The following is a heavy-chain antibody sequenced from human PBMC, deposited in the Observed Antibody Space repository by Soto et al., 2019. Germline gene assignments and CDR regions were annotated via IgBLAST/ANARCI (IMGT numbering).Heavy chain of an antibody. V-gene: IGHV4-39*07. CDR1: GGSISSSSYY. J-gene: IGHJ5*02. Sequence: PSETLSFTCTVSGGSISSSSYYWGWIRQPPGKGLEWIGYIYHSGSTYYNPSLKSRVTISVDRSKNQFSLKLSSVTAADTAVYYCARVPGPWGQGTLVTVSS. CDR3: ARVPGP. CDR2: IYHSGST.